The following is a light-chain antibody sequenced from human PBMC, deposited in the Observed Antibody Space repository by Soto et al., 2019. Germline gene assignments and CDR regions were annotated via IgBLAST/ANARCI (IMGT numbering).Light chain of an antibody. Sequence: EIVMTQSPATLSVSPGERATLSCRASQSVSSNLAGYQLKPGQAPRLLIYGASTRATGIPARFSGSGSGTEFTLTISSLQSEDFAVYYCQQYNNWPRTFGQGTKVEIK. CDR3: QQYNNWPRT. J-gene: IGKJ1*01. CDR2: GAS. V-gene: IGKV3-15*01. CDR1: QSVSSN.